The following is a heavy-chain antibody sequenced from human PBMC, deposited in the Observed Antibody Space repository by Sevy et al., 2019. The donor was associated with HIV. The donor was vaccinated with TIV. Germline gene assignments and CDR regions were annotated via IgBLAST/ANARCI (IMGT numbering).Heavy chain of an antibody. CDR1: GFTFSNYA. J-gene: IGHJ4*02. V-gene: IGHV3-23*01. CDR2: ISASGGTT. D-gene: IGHD6-13*01. Sequence: GGSLRLSCAASGFTFSNYAMSWVRQAPGKGLEWVSAISASGGTTFFADSVKGRFTISRGNSKNTMYLQMNSLRVEDTAVYYCAKSPSSPGSSSTWATFDYWGQGTLVTVSS. CDR3: AKSPSSPGSSSTWATFDY.